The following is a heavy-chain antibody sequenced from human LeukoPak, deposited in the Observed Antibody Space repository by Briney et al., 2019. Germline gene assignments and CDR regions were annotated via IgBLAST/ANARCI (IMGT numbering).Heavy chain of an antibody. CDR3: ARDSSEFRSLLFH. V-gene: IGHV1-69*13. CDR2: ITPMFGTS. J-gene: IGHJ1*01. CDR1: GGTFSRHT. Sequence: SVKVSCKASGGTFSRHTISWVRQSPGQGLEWMGGITPMFGTSNYAQKFGGRVTITADESTSTAYVELSSLRSEDTAVYYCARDSSEFRSLLFHWGQGTLVTVSS. D-gene: IGHD1-14*01.